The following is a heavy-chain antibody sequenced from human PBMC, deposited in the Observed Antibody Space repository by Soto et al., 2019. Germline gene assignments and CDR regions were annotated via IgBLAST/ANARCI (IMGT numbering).Heavy chain of an antibody. Sequence: PGGSLRLSCADSGFRFSSYSMIWVRQTPGKGLEWVAAITATGDRTYYADSVTGRFTISRDNSKKTHYLQMTSLRAEDTAMYYCATMNGYFEYWGQGTPVTVS. D-gene: IGHD3-22*01. CDR2: ITATGDRT. V-gene: IGHV3-23*01. J-gene: IGHJ4*02. CDR1: GFRFSSYS. CDR3: ATMNGYFEY.